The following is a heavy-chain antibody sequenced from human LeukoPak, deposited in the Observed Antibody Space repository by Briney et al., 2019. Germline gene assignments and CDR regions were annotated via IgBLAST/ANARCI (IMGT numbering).Heavy chain of an antibody. CDR1: GGSISGYY. CDR2: IYTSGST. V-gene: IGHV4-4*07. J-gene: IGHJ3*02. CDR3: ARVHPDFRSGQSQIKNDAFDI. D-gene: IGHD3-3*01. Sequence: PSETLSLTXTVSGGSISGYYWSWIRQPAGKGLEWLGRIYTSGSTNYNPSLKSRVAISVDTSKNQFFVNLNSVTAADTAVYYCARVHPDFRSGQSQIKNDAFDIWGQGTMVTVSS.